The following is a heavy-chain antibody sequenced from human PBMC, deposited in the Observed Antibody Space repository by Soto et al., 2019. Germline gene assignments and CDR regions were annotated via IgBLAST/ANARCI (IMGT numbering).Heavy chain of an antibody. CDR3: ARSFDSVGDS. J-gene: IGHJ4*02. CDR2: ISGTSEYI. Sequence: SGGSLRLSCAASGFPFSSYSMTWVRQRPGKGLGWVSSISGTSEYIYYADSLKGRFTISRDNARNSVYLQIHSLRTDDTAVYYCARSFDSVGDSWGQGTLVTVAS. CDR1: GFPFSSYS. D-gene: IGHD3-9*01. V-gene: IGHV3-21*01.